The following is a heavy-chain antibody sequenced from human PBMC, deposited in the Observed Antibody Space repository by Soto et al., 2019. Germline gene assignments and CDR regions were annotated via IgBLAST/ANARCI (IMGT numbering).Heavy chain of an antibody. D-gene: IGHD6-13*01. J-gene: IGHJ4*02. CDR1: GYTFTCYY. Sequence: ASVKVSCKASGYTFTCYYMHWVRQAPGQGLEWMGWINPNSGGTNYAQKFQGWVTMTRDTSISTAYMELSRLRSDDTAVYYCARSIAAAETFDYWGQGTLVTVSS. V-gene: IGHV1-2*04. CDR2: INPNSGGT. CDR3: ARSIAAAETFDY.